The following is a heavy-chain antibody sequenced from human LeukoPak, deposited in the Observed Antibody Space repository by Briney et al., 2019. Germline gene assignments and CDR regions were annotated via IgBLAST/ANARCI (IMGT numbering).Heavy chain of an antibody. J-gene: IGHJ3*02. CDR1: GFTFSSYW. CDR3: ARLGNWGGNAFDI. Sequence: GGSLRLSCAASGFTFSSYWMCWVRQAPGKGLEWVANIKQDGSEKYYVDSVKGRFTISRDNAKNSLYLQVNSLRAEDTAVYYCARLGNWGGNAFDIWGQGTMVTVSS. CDR2: IKQDGSEK. V-gene: IGHV3-7*01. D-gene: IGHD7-27*01.